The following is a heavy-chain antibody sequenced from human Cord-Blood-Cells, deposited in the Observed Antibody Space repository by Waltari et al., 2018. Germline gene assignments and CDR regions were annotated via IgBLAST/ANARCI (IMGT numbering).Heavy chain of an antibody. D-gene: IGHD1-26*01. CDR1: GGTFSGSV. CDR2: INHSGST. V-gene: IGHV4-34*01. Sequence: QVQLQQWGAGLLKPSETLSPTCAVYGGTFSGSVWRWIRPPPGKGLEWIGEINHSGSTNYHPSLKSRVTIAVDTSKNQFSLKLSSVTAADTAVYYCARGLKGGSYYFDYWGQGTLVTVSS. CDR3: ARGLKGGSYYFDY. J-gene: IGHJ4*02.